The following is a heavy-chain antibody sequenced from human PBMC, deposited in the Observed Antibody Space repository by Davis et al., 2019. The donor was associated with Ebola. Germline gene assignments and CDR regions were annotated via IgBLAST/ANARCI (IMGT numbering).Heavy chain of an antibody. Sequence: SVKVSCKASGGTFSSYAISWVRQAPGQGLEWMGRIIPILGIANYAQKFQGRVTITADKSTSTAYMELSSLRSEDTAVYYCARTPSTVTTSFDYWGQGTLVTVSS. CDR1: GGTFSSYA. V-gene: IGHV1-69*04. CDR2: IIPILGIA. CDR3: ARTPSTVTTSFDY. J-gene: IGHJ4*02. D-gene: IGHD4-17*01.